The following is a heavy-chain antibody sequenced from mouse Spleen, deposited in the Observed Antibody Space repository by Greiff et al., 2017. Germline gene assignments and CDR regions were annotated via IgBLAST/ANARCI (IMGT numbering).Heavy chain of an antibody. V-gene: IGHV5-4*02. CDR2: ISDGGSYT. CDR1: GFPFSDYY. D-gene: IGHD3-3*01. Sequence: QLVESGGGLVKPGGSLKLSCAASGFPFSDYYMYWVRQTPEKRLEWVATISDGGSYTYYPDSVKGRFTISRDNAKNNLYLQMSSLKSEDTAMYYCARDGGRAWFAYWGQGTLVTVSA. J-gene: IGHJ3*01. CDR3: ARDGGRAWFAY.